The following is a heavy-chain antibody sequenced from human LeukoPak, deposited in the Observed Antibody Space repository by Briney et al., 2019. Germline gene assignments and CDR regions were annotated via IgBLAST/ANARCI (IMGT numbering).Heavy chain of an antibody. Sequence: SETLSLTCTVSGGSISSYYWSWIRQPAGKGLEWIGRIYTSGSTNYNPSLKSRVTMSVDTSKNRFSLKLSSVTAADTAVYYCARGYSSGWYVYFDYWGQGTLVTVSS. D-gene: IGHD6-19*01. CDR3: ARGYSSGWYVYFDY. J-gene: IGHJ4*02. CDR1: GGSISSYY. V-gene: IGHV4-4*07. CDR2: IYTSGST.